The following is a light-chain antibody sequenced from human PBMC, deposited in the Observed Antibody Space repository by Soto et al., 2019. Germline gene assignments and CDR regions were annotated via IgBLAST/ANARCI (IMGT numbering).Light chain of an antibody. CDR2: DDS. Sequence: SYELTQPPSVSVAPGQTARITCGGNNIGSKSVHWYQQKPGQAPVLVVYDDSDRPSGIPDRFSGSNSGDTATLTIRRVEAGDEADYYCHVWDSSSDHYVFGTGTKVT. V-gene: IGLV3-21*02. CDR1: NIGSKS. J-gene: IGLJ1*01. CDR3: HVWDSSSDHYV.